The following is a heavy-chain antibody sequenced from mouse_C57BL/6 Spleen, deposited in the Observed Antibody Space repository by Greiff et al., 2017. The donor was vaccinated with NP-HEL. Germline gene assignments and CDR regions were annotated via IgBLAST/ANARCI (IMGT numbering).Heavy chain of an antibody. CDR2: IWTGGGT. CDR1: GFSLTSYA. CDR3: ARNSVYYDYEAWFAY. Sequence: VKLQESGPGLVAPSQSLSITCTVSGFSLTSYAISWVRQPPGKGLEWLGVIWTGGGTNYNSALKSRLSISKDNSKSQVFLKMNSLQTDDTARYYCARNSVYYDYEAWFAYWGQGTLVTVSA. D-gene: IGHD2-4*01. J-gene: IGHJ3*01. V-gene: IGHV2-9-1*01.